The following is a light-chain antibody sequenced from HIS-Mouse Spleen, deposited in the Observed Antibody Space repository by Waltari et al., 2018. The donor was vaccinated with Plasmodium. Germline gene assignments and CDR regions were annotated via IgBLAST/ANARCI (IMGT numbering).Light chain of an antibody. Sequence: SYELTQPPSVSVSRGQTARITCSGDALTKKYAYEYQKKSGQAPVLVIYEDSKRPSGIPERFSGSSSGTMATLTISGAQVEDEADYYCYSTDSSGNHRVFGGGTKLTVL. J-gene: IGLJ3*02. V-gene: IGLV3-10*01. CDR3: YSTDSSGNHRV. CDR1: ALTKKY. CDR2: EDS.